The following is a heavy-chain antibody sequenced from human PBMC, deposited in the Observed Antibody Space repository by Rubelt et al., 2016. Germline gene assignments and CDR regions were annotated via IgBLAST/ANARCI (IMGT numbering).Heavy chain of an antibody. CDR2: ISAYNGNT. D-gene: IGHD1-26*01. V-gene: IGHV1-18*01. Sequence: GWISAYNGNTNYAQTLQGRVTMTTDTSTSTAYMELRSLRSDDRAVYYCAKASGSYYLVNSGWIEYWGQGTLVTVSS. J-gene: IGHJ4*02. CDR3: AKASGSYYLVNSGWIEY.